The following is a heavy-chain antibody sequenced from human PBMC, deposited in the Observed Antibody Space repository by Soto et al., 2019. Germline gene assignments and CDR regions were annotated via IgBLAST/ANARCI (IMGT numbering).Heavy chain of an antibody. D-gene: IGHD4-17*01. J-gene: IGHJ4*02. CDR1: GYIFTSYH. CDR2: IDPSRGIA. V-gene: IGHV1-69*02. Sequence: SVKVSCKASGYIFTSYHMHWVRQAPGQGLEWMGMIDPSRGIANYAQKFQGRVTITADKSTSTAYMELSSLRSEDTAVYYCASDPQYGDYDYWGQGTLVTVSS. CDR3: ASDPQYGDYDY.